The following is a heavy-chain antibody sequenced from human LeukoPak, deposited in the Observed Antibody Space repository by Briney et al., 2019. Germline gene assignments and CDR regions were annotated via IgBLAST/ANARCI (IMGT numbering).Heavy chain of an antibody. J-gene: IGHJ6*02. CDR1: GFSFNGYG. V-gene: IGHV3-33*01. D-gene: IGHD6-13*01. Sequence: GRSLRLSCAASGFSFNGYGMHWVRQAPGKGLEWVAIIWYDGSVTYYEDSVKGRFTISRDNSKSTLYLQMNSLRAGDTAVYYCARGVAAAGTGYGMDVWGQGTTVTVSS. CDR3: ARGVAAAGTGYGMDV. CDR2: IWYDGSVT.